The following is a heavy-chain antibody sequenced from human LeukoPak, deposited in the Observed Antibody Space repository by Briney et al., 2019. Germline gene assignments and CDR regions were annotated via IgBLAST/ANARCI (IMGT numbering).Heavy chain of an antibody. D-gene: IGHD1-26*01. Sequence: SETLSLTCSVSNGSISTYYWSWVRQSPGKGLEWIGYISYGGATTYNPSLKRRVTISVDSPKNHFSLRLTSLTAADTALYYCARHGGTLDYFDSWGPGSLVTVSS. V-gene: IGHV4-59*08. CDR1: NGSISTYY. J-gene: IGHJ4*02. CDR2: ISYGGAT. CDR3: ARHGGTLDYFDS.